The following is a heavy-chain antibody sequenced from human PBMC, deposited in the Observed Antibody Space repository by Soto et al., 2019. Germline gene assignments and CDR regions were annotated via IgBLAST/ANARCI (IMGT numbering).Heavy chain of an antibody. CDR2: MNPNSGNT. V-gene: IGHV1-8*01. CDR3: ARANPGGSWYSYYYYGMDI. D-gene: IGHD6-13*01. CDR1: GYTFTSYD. Sequence: ASVKVSCKASGYTFTSYDINWVRQATGQGLEWMGWMNPNSGNTGYAQKFQGRVTMTRNTSISTAYMELSSLRSEDTAVYYCARANPGGSWYSYYYYGMDIWGQGTTVTVSS. J-gene: IGHJ6*02.